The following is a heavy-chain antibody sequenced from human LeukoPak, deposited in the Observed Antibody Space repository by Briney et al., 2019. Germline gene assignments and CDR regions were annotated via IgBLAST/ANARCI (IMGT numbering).Heavy chain of an antibody. J-gene: IGHJ6*02. CDR2: ISSSGSTI. V-gene: IGHV3-48*01. Sequence: GGSLRLSCAASGFTFSSYAMSWIRQAPGKGLEWVSYISSSGSTIYYADSVKGRFTISRDNSKNTLYLQMNSLRAEDTAVYYCARDGSQRYYDFVRYGMDVWGQGTTVTVSS. CDR3: ARDGSQRYYDFVRYGMDV. D-gene: IGHD3-3*01. CDR1: GFTFSSYA.